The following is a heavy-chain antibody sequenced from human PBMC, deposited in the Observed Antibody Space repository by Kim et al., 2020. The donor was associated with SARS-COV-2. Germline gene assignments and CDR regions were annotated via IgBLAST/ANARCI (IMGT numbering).Heavy chain of an antibody. D-gene: IGHD1-7*01. CDR2: ITASGGST. CDR3: AKLGANYHIDY. CDR1: GFTFSSCA. V-gene: IGHV3-23*01. Sequence: GGSLRLSCAASGFTFSSCAMSWVRQAPGKGLEWVSVITASGGSTYYADSVKGRFTISRDSSQNTLYMQMNSLRAEDTAVYYCAKLGANYHIDYWGQGTLVTVSS. J-gene: IGHJ4*02.